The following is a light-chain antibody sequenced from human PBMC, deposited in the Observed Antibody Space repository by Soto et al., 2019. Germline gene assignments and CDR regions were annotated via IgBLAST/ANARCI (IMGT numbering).Light chain of an antibody. J-gene: IGKJ4*01. CDR2: ATS. Sequence: DIQMTQSPSSLSASVGDRVTITCRASQDISNSLAWYQQKPGKVPKVLIYATSILQSGVPARFSGSGSGTDFPLTMSSLQPEDVATYYCPNYNSAPLTFGGGTKVEI. CDR3: PNYNSAPLT. V-gene: IGKV1-27*01. CDR1: QDISNS.